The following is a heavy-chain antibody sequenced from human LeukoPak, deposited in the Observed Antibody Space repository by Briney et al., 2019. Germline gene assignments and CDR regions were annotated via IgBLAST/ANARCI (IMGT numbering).Heavy chain of an antibody. V-gene: IGHV3-23*01. Sequence: GGSLRLSCGASGFTFSSYAMSWVRQAPGKGLEWVSGISGSGDRRNYADSVKGRFTISRDISKNTLYLQMNSLRAEDTAVYYCAKPYGSGSYDAFDIWGQGTMVTVSS. D-gene: IGHD3-10*01. CDR1: GFTFSSYA. CDR2: ISGSGDRR. J-gene: IGHJ3*02. CDR3: AKPYGSGSYDAFDI.